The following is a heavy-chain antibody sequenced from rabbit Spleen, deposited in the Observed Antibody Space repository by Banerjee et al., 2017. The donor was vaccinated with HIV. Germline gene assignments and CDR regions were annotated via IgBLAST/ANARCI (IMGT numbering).Heavy chain of an antibody. CDR3: AREDVGGSVSL. CDR1: GFTITNYW. CDR2: IYPITETT. Sequence: QLEESGGRLVQPGGSLTLSCKAYGFTITNYWMNWVRQAPGKGLEWIGVIYPITETTYYANWVNGRFTISPDNAQNTVDLQMTSLTTADTATYFCAREDVGGSVSLWGPGTLVTVS. D-gene: IGHD1-1*01. V-gene: IGHV1S7*01. J-gene: IGHJ4*01.